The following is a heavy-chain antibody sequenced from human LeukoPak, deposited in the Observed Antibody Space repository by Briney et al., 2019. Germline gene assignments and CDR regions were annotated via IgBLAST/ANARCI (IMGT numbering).Heavy chain of an antibody. CDR3: ARASDDILTGYPGELDY. CDR2: ISGYNGNT. J-gene: IGHJ4*02. D-gene: IGHD3-9*01. V-gene: IGHV1-18*04. Sequence: ASVKVSCKASGYTFTNYGISWVRQAPGQGLEWMGWISGYNGNTKYAQKLQGRVTMTTDTSTSTAYMDLRSLRPDDTAVYYCARASDDILTGYPGELDYWGQGTLVTVSS. CDR1: GYTFTNYG.